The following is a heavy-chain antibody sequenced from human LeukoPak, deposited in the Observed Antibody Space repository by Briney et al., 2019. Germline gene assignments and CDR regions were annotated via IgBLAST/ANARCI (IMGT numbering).Heavy chain of an antibody. CDR2: IYHSGST. Sequence: SGTLSLTCAVSGGSISSSNWWSWVRQPPGKGLEWIGEIYHSGSTNYNPSLKSRVTISVDTSKNQLSLKLNSVTAADTAVYYCARVAAGIGFFQHWGQGTLVTVSS. CDR3: ARVAAGIGFFQH. D-gene: IGHD6-13*01. J-gene: IGHJ1*01. CDR1: GGSISSSNW. V-gene: IGHV4-4*02.